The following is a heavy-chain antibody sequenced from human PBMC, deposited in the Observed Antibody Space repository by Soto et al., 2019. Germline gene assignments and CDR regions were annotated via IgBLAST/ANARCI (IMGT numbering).Heavy chain of an antibody. Sequence: QVQLVQSGAEVKKPGSSVKVSCKASGGTFSSYAISWVRQAPGQGLEWMGGIIPIFGTANYAQKFQGRVTITADESTSTAYMELSSLRSEDRAVYYCARDGLDYYDSSGYYLGHWGQGTLVTVSS. D-gene: IGHD3-22*01. CDR3: ARDGLDYYDSSGYYLGH. CDR2: IIPIFGTA. CDR1: GGTFSSYA. J-gene: IGHJ1*01. V-gene: IGHV1-69*01.